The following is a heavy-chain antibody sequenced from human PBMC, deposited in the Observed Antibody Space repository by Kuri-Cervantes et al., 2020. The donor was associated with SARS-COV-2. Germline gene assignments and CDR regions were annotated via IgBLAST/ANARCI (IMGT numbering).Heavy chain of an antibody. CDR3: AKVYYGSGPLFYYYSMDV. CDR2: IYYSGTT. CDR1: GGSISSSSYY. Sequence: SETLSLTCAVSGGSISSSSYYWGWIRQPPGKGLEWIVSIYYSGTTYYNPSLKSLFTISVDTSKTQFSLKLTSVTAADTAVYYCAKVYYGSGPLFYYYSMDVWGKGTTVTVSS. J-gene: IGHJ6*03. D-gene: IGHD3-10*01. V-gene: IGHV4-39*01.